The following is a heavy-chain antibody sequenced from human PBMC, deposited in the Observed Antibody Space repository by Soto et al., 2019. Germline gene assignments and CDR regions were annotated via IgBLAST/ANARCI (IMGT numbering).Heavy chain of an antibody. CDR1: GFTFSRYA. J-gene: IGHJ6*02. CDR3: AKETGYSYGFQPNALDV. CDR2: ISSRGDRT. V-gene: IGHV3-23*01. Sequence: GSLRLSCAGSGFTFSRYAMNWVRQAPGKGLEWVSIISSRGDRTSYAESVKGRFTISRDDSKNTLFLHMNSLGAEDTAVYYCAKETGYSYGFQPNALDVWGQGTTVTVSS. D-gene: IGHD5-18*01.